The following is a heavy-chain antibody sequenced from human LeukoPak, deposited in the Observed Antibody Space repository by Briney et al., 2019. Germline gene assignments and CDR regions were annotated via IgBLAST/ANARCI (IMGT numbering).Heavy chain of an antibody. CDR1: GFTLSIHW. V-gene: IGHV3-7*01. CDR3: AKYGSGWYKGGDY. CDR2: ISKDGSEK. J-gene: IGHJ4*02. D-gene: IGHD6-19*01. Sequence: GGSLRLSCSGSGFTLSIHWMSWVRQAPGKGPEWVATISKDGSEKYYVDVDSVKGRFTISRDNAKNSLYLQMNSLRDEDTAVYYCAKYGSGWYKGGDYWGQGTLVTVSS.